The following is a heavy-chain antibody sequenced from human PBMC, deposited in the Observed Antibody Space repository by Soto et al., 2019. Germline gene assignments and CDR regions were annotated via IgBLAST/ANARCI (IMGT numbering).Heavy chain of an antibody. CDR2: IYYSGST. CDR3: ARDSGVYYDSSGYSYYFDY. Sequence: SETLSLTCTVSGGSISSYYWSWIRQPPGKGLEWIGYIYYSGSTNYNPSLKSRVTISVDTSKNQFSLKLSSVTAADTAVYYCARDSGVYYDSSGYSYYFDYWGQGTLVTVSS. V-gene: IGHV4-59*01. CDR1: GGSISSYY. D-gene: IGHD3-22*01. J-gene: IGHJ4*02.